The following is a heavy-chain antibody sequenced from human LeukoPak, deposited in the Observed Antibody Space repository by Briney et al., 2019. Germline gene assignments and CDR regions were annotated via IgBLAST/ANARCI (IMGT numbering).Heavy chain of an antibody. CDR1: GFTFSRSW. Sequence: GGSRRLPGAASGFTFSRSWMSWVRQAPGKGLEWVANIKEDGSQRNYVDSVKGRFTISRDNAMNSVFLQMISLRAEDTAVYYCARDRGYNSFDYWGQGTLVTVSS. CDR2: IKEDGSQR. D-gene: IGHD6-13*01. V-gene: IGHV3-7*01. J-gene: IGHJ4*02. CDR3: ARDRGYNSFDY.